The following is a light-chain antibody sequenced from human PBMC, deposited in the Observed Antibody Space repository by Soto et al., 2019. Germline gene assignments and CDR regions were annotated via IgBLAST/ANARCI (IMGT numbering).Light chain of an antibody. Sequence: EIVLTQSPCTLSLSPGERATLSCRASQSISGTLLAWYQHTPGQATRVLIYGASRRATGIPDMFSGSGSGTDFTPTSSRLAPDDLALYYCQQYYISWTFGQGTKVEMK. J-gene: IGKJ1*01. CDR3: QQYYISWT. V-gene: IGKV3-20*01. CDR2: GAS. CDR1: QSISGTL.